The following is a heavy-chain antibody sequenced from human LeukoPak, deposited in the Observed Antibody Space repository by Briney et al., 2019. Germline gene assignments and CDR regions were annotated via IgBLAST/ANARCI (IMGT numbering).Heavy chain of an antibody. CDR2: IHHSGTT. J-gene: IGHJ4*02. V-gene: IGHV4-59*01. Sequence: SETLSLTCTVSNGSISGFYWSWIRQTPERGLEWIGYIHHSGTTNYNPSLKSRVTVSLDTSKNQFSLKLSSVTAADTAVYYCARGGTGYNYCDFWGQGPLVTVSS. CDR3: ARGGTGYNYCDF. CDR1: NGSISGFY. D-gene: IGHD5-24*01.